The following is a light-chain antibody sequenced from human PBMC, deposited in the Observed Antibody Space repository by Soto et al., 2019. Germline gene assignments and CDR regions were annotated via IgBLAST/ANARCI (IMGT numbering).Light chain of an antibody. CDR2: GVS. V-gene: IGLV2-14*01. Sequence: QSALTQPASVSGSPGQSITISCTGASSDIGAYNYVSWHQQHPGKAPKLMIYGVSNRPSGVSNRFSGSKSGNTASLSISGLQAEDEADYYCSSYTTSSTWVFGGGTKVTVL. J-gene: IGLJ3*02. CDR1: SSDIGAYNY. CDR3: SSYTTSSTWV.